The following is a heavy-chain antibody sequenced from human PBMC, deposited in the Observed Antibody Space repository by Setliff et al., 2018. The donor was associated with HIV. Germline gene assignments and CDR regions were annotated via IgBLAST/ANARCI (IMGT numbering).Heavy chain of an antibody. CDR1: GYTFPNYF. D-gene: IGHD1-26*01. CDR3: ATVRIVGATEFDY. V-gene: IGHV1-69-2*01. Sequence: ASVKVSCKASGYTFPNYFMHWVRQAPGEGLEWVGRVDPEDGETRYAMKFQGSVTISADTSTDTTYLSLTSLRSQDTAVYYCATVRIVGATEFDYWGQGTVVTAPQ. J-gene: IGHJ4*02. CDR2: VDPEDGET.